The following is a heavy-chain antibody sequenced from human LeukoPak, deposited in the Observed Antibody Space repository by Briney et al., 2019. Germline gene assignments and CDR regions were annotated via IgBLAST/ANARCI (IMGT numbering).Heavy chain of an antibody. V-gene: IGHV1-69*13. D-gene: IGHD3-22*01. CDR3: ARFGANYYDSSGYYAASPFDP. Sequence: ASVKVSCKASGGTFSSYAISWVRQAPGQGLEWMGGIIPIFGTANYAQKFQGRVTITADESTSTAYMELSSLRSEDTAVYYCARFGANYYDSSGYYAASPFDPWGRGTLVTVSS. CDR1: GGTFSSYA. J-gene: IGHJ5*02. CDR2: IIPIFGTA.